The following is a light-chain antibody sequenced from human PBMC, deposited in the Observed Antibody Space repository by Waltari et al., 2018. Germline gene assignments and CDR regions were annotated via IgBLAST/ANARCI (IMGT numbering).Light chain of an antibody. V-gene: IGLV2-23*01. CDR2: ENS. CDR1: TSDDGNYNL. J-gene: IGLJ3*02. Sequence: QSALTQPALVSGSRGQSCTISSTATTSDDGNYNLVPWYQQVPGRAPKLMINENSRRPSDISHRFSGSKSGNTASLTISGLQAEDEADYYCCSFASSRTWVFGGGTKLTVL. CDR3: CSFASSRTWV.